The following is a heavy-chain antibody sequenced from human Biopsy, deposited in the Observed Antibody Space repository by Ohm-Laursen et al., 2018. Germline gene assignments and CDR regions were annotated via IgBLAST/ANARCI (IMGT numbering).Heavy chain of an antibody. CDR2: LDWDDAK. Sequence: ATQTLTLTCTLSGFSLNTRGMSVTWIRQPPGKALEWLARLDWDDAKFYSESLKTRLTISKGTSENHVVLTLSDVAPVDTATYYCARIPILVVPAAIVYRHRRHLQGLDVWGQGTTVIVSS. CDR3: ARIPILVVPAAIVYRHRRHLQGLDV. D-gene: IGHD2-2*02. CDR1: GFSLNTRGMS. V-gene: IGHV2-70*16. J-gene: IGHJ6*02.